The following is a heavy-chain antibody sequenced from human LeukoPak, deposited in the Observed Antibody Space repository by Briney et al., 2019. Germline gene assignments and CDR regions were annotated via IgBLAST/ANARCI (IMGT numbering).Heavy chain of an antibody. D-gene: IGHD1-14*01. CDR3: ARLGRANPWFDP. J-gene: IGHJ5*02. Sequence: GASVKVSCKASGYTFTSYDINWVRQATGQGLEWMGWMNPNSGNTGYAQKFQGRVTMTRNTSISTAYMELSRLRSDDTAVYYCARLGRANPWFDPWGQGTLVTVSS. V-gene: IGHV1-8*01. CDR1: GYTFTSYD. CDR2: MNPNSGNT.